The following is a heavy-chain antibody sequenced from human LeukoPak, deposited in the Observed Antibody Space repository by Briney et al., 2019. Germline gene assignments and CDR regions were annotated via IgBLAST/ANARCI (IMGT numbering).Heavy chain of an antibody. Sequence: GGSLRLSCAASGFTFSSYEMNWVRQAPGKGLEWVSYISSSGSTIHYADSVKGRFTISRDNAKSSLYLQMNSLRAEDTAVYYCARALSPGNSSGWYAHWGQGTLVTVSS. V-gene: IGHV3-48*03. CDR3: ARALSPGNSSGWYAH. D-gene: IGHD6-19*01. CDR2: ISSSGSTI. CDR1: GFTFSSYE. J-gene: IGHJ4*02.